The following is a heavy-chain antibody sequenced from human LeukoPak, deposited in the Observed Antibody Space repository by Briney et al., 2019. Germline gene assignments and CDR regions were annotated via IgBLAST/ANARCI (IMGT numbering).Heavy chain of an antibody. CDR2: TNHSGST. J-gene: IGHJ4*02. D-gene: IGHD2-15*01. CDR3: ARGALAADY. V-gene: IGHV4-34*01. CDR1: GGSFSGYY. Sequence: PSETLSLTCAVYGGSFSGYYWSWIRQPPGKGLEWIGETNHSGSTNYNPSLKSRVTISVDTSKNQFSLKLSSVTAADTAVYYCARGALAADYWGQGTLVTVSS.